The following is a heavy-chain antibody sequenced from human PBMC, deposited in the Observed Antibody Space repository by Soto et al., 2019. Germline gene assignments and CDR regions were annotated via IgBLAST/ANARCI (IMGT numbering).Heavy chain of an antibody. CDR3: AGQPTAGSYYYLGSYYYHYVMDV. V-gene: IGHV4-30-4*01. J-gene: IGHJ6*02. Sequence: PSETLSLTCSVSGGSISSGDYYWSWIRQPPGKGLEWIGHIYYSGSTYYNSSLKSRVTISLDTSKNQFSLKLSSVTAADTAVYYCAGQPTAGSYYYLGSYYYHYVMDVCAQGTSVPVSS. CDR2: IYYSGST. CDR1: GGSISSGDYY. D-gene: IGHD3-10*01.